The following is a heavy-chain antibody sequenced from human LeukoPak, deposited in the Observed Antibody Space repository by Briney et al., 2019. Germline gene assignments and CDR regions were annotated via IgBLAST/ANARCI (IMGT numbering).Heavy chain of an antibody. V-gene: IGHV3-21*01. J-gene: IGHJ4*02. Sequence: GGSLRLSCAASGFTFSSYSMNWVRQAPGKGLEWVSSISSSSAYIYYADSMKGRFTISRDNAKNSLFLQMNSLRAEDTAVYYCATGDLDYWGQGTLVTVSS. D-gene: IGHD4-17*01. CDR3: ATGDLDY. CDR1: GFTFSSYS. CDR2: ISSSSAYI.